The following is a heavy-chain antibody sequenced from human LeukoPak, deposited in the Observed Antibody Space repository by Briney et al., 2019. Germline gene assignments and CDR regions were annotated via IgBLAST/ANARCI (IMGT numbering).Heavy chain of an antibody. CDR1: GFTFSAYS. CDR2: ISGGGGTI. D-gene: IGHD3-22*01. Sequence: GGSLRLSCAASGFTFSAYSMNWVRQAPGKGLEWVSFISGGGGTIYYADSVKGRFTISGDNAKNSLHLQMDSLRVEDTAVYYCARNQEIDYYDSSGFYWGVEYWGQGTLVTVSS. CDR3: ARNQEIDYYDSSGFYWGVEY. V-gene: IGHV3-48*01. J-gene: IGHJ4*02.